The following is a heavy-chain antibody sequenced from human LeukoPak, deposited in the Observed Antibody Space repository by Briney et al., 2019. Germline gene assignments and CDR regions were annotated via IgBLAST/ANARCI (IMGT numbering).Heavy chain of an antibody. V-gene: IGHV1-2*02. Sequence: ASVKVSCKASGYTFTSYYMHWVRQAPGQGLEWMGWINPNSGGTNYAQKFQGRVTMTRDTSISTAYMELSRLRSDDTAVYYCARAQGASPPQGYWGQGTLVTVSS. CDR2: INPNSGGT. J-gene: IGHJ4*02. CDR1: GYTFTSYY. CDR3: ARAQGASPPQGY.